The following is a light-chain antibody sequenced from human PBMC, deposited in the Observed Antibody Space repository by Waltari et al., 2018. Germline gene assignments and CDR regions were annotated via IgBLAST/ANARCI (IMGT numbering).Light chain of an antibody. J-gene: IGLJ1*01. CDR1: NIGTYS. Sequence: SYVVTQPPSVSVAPGETATFTCGGDNIGTYSVHWYQQKAGQAPVLVIFYDRDRPSGIPDRFSGSNSGNTATLTISRVEAGDEARYYCHVWHPHVDPGVFGTGTEVTVL. V-gene: IGLV3-21*04. CDR2: YDR. CDR3: HVWHPHVDPGV.